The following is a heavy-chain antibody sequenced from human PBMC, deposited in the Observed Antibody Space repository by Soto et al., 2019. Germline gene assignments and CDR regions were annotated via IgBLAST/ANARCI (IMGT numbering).Heavy chain of an antibody. J-gene: IGHJ6*02. CDR3: ARVVVVVPAAPTISYYYGMDV. CDR1: GGTFSSYA. Sequence: GASVKVSCKASGGTFSSYAISWVRQAPGQGLEWMGGIIPIFGTANYAQKFQGRVTITADESTSTAYMELSSLRSEDTAVYYCARVVVVVPAAPTISYYYGMDVWGQGTTVTVSS. CDR2: IIPIFGTA. V-gene: IGHV1-69*13. D-gene: IGHD2-2*01.